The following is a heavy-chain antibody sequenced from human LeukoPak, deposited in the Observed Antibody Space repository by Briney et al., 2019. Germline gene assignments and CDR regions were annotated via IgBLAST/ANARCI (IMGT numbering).Heavy chain of an antibody. Sequence: GGSLRLSCAASGFTFSSYGMTWVRQPPGKGLEWVAGISGSGGSTNYADSVKGRFSISRDNPKNTLYLQMNSLRAEDTAVYFCAKRGVVIRVILVGFHKEAYYFDSWGQGALVTVSS. CDR1: GFTFSSYG. V-gene: IGHV3-23*01. D-gene: IGHD3-22*01. CDR2: ISGSGGST. CDR3: AKRGVVIRVILVGFHKEAYYFDS. J-gene: IGHJ4*02.